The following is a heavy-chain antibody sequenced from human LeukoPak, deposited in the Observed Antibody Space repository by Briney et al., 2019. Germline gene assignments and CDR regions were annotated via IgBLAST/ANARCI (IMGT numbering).Heavy chain of an antibody. V-gene: IGHV4-4*07. Sequence: PSETLSLTCTVSGGSISSYYWSWIRQPAGKGLEWLGRIYTSGSTNYNPSLKSRVTMPVDTSKNQFSLKLSSVTAADTAVYYCARDKGSGWYSDAFDIWGQGTMVTVSS. CDR3: ARDKGSGWYSDAFDI. D-gene: IGHD6-19*01. CDR1: GGSISSYY. CDR2: IYTSGST. J-gene: IGHJ3*02.